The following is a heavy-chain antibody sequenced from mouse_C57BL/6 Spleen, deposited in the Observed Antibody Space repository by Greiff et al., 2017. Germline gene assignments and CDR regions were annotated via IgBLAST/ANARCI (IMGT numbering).Heavy chain of an antibody. V-gene: IGHV1-7*01. CDR3: ARGHEYDGCAY. CDR1: GYTFTSYW. D-gene: IGHD2-4*01. Sequence: QVQLQQSGAELAKPGASVKLSCKASGYTFTSYWMHWVKQRPGQGLEWIGYINPSSGYTKYNQKFKDKATLTADKYSRTSYMQLSSLTYEDSAVYYCARGHEYDGCAYWGQGTLVTVSA. CDR2: INPSSGYT. J-gene: IGHJ3*01.